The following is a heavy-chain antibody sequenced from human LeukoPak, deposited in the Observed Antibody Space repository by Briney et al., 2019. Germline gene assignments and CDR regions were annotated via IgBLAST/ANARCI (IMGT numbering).Heavy chain of an antibody. CDR2: INPNSGGT. V-gene: IGHV1-2*02. Sequence: ASVKVSCKASGYSFTSHGINWVRQAPGQGLEWMGWINPNSGGTNYAKKFQGRVTMTRDTSISTAYMELSRLRSDDTAVYYCARNFPYYDILTGYTNWFDPWGQGTLVTVSS. CDR1: GYSFTSHG. CDR3: ARNFPYYDILTGYTNWFDP. D-gene: IGHD3-9*01. J-gene: IGHJ5*02.